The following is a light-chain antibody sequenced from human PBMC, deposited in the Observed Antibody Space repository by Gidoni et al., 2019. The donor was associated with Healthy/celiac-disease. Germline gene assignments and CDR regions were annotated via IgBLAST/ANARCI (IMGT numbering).Light chain of an antibody. J-gene: IGLJ1*01. CDR2: EVS. CDR3: SSYAGSNNFKV. V-gene: IGLV2-8*01. CDR1: SSDVGGYNY. Sequence: QSALTQPPSASGSPGQSVTISCTGTSSDVGGYNYVSWYQQHPGKAPKLMIYEVSKRPSGVPYRFSGSNSGNTASLTVSGLQAEDEADYYCSSYAGSNNFKVFGTGTKVTVL.